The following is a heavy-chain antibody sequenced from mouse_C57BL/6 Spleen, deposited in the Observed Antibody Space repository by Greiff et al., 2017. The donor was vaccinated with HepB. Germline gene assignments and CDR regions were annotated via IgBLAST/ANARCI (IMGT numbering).Heavy chain of an antibody. CDR2: IHPNSGST. V-gene: IGHV1-64*01. J-gene: IGHJ2*01. Sequence: QVQLQQPGAELVKPGASVKLSCKASGYTFTSYWMHWVKQRPGQGLEWIGMIHPNSGSTNYNEKFKSKATLTVYKSSSTAYMQLSSLTSEDSAVYYCASPNWDGGDYWGQGTTLTVSS. D-gene: IGHD4-1*01. CDR1: GYTFTSYW. CDR3: ASPNWDGGDY.